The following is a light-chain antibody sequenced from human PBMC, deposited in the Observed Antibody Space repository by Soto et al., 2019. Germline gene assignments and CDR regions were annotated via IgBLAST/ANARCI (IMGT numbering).Light chain of an antibody. CDR3: QQYNNWPPIP. CDR1: QSVSSN. V-gene: IGKV3-15*01. J-gene: IGKJ5*01. Sequence: EIVLTQSPGTLSLSPVERATLSCRASQSVSSNYLAWYQHKPGQAPRLLIYGASTRATGIPARFSGSGSGTEFTLTISSLQSEDFAVYYCQQYNNWPPIPFGQGTRLEIK. CDR2: GAS.